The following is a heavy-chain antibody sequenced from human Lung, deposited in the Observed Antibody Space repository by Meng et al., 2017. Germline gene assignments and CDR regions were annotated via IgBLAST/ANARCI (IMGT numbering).Heavy chain of an antibody. J-gene: IGHJ4*02. CDR1: GYNFPDYY. CDR2: INPKGGDT. CDR3: ARDEDISAAGKLFGDY. Sequence: QVPLVQSGAEVKKPGASVKVACKPSGYNFPDYYIHWVRRAPGQGLEWMGRINPKGGDTHYAQKFQARVTMTGDTSISTAYMELSGLRSDDTAMYYCARDEDISAAGKLFGDYWGQGTLVTVSS. V-gene: IGHV1-2*06. D-gene: IGHD6-25*01.